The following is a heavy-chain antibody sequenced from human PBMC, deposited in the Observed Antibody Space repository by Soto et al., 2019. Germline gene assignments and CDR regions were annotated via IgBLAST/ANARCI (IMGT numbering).Heavy chain of an antibody. Sequence: QVQLVQSGAEVKKPGSSVKVSCKASGGTFSSYTISWVRQAPGQGLEWMGRIIPILGIANYAQKFQGRVTITADKSTSTAYMELSSLRSEDTAVYYCASSTGSWSYYKFDYWGQGTLVTVSS. CDR1: GGTFSSYT. CDR2: IIPILGIA. J-gene: IGHJ4*02. CDR3: ASSTGSWSYYKFDY. D-gene: IGHD3-10*01. V-gene: IGHV1-69*02.